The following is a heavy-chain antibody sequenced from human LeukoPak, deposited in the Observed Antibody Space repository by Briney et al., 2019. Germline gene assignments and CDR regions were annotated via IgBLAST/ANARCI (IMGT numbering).Heavy chain of an antibody. CDR3: AKGPLVVALYNWFDP. CDR1: GFTFSSYA. V-gene: IGHV3-23*01. CDR2: ISGSGGST. D-gene: IGHD2-15*01. Sequence: GGSLRLSCAASGFTFSSYAMSWVRQAPGKGLEWVSAISGSGGSTYYADSVKGRFTISRDNSKNTLYLQMNSLRAKDTAVYYCAKGPLVVALYNWFDPWGQGTLVTVSS. J-gene: IGHJ5*02.